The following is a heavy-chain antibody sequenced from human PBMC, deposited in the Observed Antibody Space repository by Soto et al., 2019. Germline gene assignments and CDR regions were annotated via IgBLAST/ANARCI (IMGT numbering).Heavy chain of an antibody. CDR3: ARVGYYYDSSGFSSGYYFDY. Sequence: GGSLRLSCAASGFTFSSYEMNWVRQAPGKGLEGVSYISSSGSTIYYADSVKGRFTISRDNAKNSLYLQMNSLRAEDTAVYYCARVGYYYDSSGFSSGYYFDYWGQGTLVTVSS. J-gene: IGHJ4*02. V-gene: IGHV3-48*03. CDR2: ISSSGSTI. D-gene: IGHD3-22*01. CDR1: GFTFSSYE.